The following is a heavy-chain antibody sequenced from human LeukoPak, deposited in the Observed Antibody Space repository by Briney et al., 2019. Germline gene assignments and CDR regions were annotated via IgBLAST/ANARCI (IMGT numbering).Heavy chain of an antibody. V-gene: IGHV3-7*03. J-gene: IGHJ4*02. CDR2: IKQDGSEK. Sequence: GGSLRLSCAASAFTFSSYWMSWVRQAPGKGLEWVANIKQDGSEKYYVDSVKGRFTISRDNAKDSLYLQMNSLRAEDTALYYCARDKGGYSNYPDYWGQGTLVTVSP. CDR3: ARDKGGYSNYPDY. D-gene: IGHD4-11*01. CDR1: AFTFSSYW.